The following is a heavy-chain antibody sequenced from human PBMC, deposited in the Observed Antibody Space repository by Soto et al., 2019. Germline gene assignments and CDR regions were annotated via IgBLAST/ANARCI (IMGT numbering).Heavy chain of an antibody. V-gene: IGHV3-33*01. CDR2: IWYDGSNK. CDR1: GFTFSSYG. D-gene: IGHD3-3*01. J-gene: IGHJ3*02. Sequence: QVQLVESGGGVVQPGRSLRLSCAASGFTFSSYGMHWVRQAPGKGLEWVAVIWYDGSNKYYADSVKGRFTISRDNSKNTLYLQMNSLRAEDTAVYYCARDLLRAGYYDFWSGYSLSFAFDIWGQGTMVTVSS. CDR3: ARDLLRAGYYDFWSGYSLSFAFDI.